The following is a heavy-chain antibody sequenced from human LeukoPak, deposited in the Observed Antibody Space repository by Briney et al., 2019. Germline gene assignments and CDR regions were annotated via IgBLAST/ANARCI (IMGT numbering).Heavy chain of an antibody. D-gene: IGHD1-26*01. Sequence: SETLSLTCTVSGGSISSSSYYWGWIRQPPGKGLEWIGSIYYSGSTNYNPSLKSRVTISVDTSKNQFSLKLSSVTAADTAVYYCAGTRIVGATISFDYWGQGTLVTVSS. CDR2: IYYSGST. CDR1: GGSISSSSYY. CDR3: AGTRIVGATISFDY. V-gene: IGHV4-39*07. J-gene: IGHJ4*02.